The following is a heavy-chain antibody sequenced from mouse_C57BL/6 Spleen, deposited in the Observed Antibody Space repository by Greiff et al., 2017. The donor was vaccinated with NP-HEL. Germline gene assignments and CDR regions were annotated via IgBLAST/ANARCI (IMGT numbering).Heavy chain of an antibody. Sequence: QVQLQQPGAELVRPGSSVKLSCTASGYTFTSYWMHWVKQRPIQGLEWIGNIDPSDSETHYNQKFKDKATLTVDKSSRTAYMQLSSLTSEDSAVYYCAREGYYVSSAWFAYWGQGTLVTVSA. V-gene: IGHV1-52*01. D-gene: IGHD1-1*01. J-gene: IGHJ3*01. CDR2: IDPSDSET. CDR3: AREGYYVSSAWFAY. CDR1: GYTFTSYW.